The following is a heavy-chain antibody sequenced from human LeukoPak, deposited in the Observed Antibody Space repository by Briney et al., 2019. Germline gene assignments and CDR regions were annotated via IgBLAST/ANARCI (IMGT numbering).Heavy chain of an antibody. D-gene: IGHD1-26*01. V-gene: IGHV3-30-3*01. CDR3: AREGSYYGDLDY. CDR2: ISYDGSNK. CDR1: GFTFSGYA. Sequence: PGRSLRLSCAASGFTFSGYAMHWVRQAPGKGLEWVAVISYDGSNKYYADSVKGRFTISRDNSKNTLYLQMNSLRAEDTAVYYCAREGSYYGDLDYWGQGTLVTVSS. J-gene: IGHJ4*02.